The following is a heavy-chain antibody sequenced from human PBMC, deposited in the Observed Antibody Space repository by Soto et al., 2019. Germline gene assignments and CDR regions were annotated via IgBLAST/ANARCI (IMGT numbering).Heavy chain of an antibody. Sequence: EVQLLESGGALVQPGGSLRLACAASGFTFNNFAMSWVRQAPGKGLEWVSGISASGTFTYYAASVKGRFTISRDNRENTLSLHIDNLRGEETASYYCVRDGSRWYYCDCWGPGTLVTVSS. V-gene: IGHV3-23*01. CDR1: GFTFNNFA. J-gene: IGHJ4*02. CDR3: VRDGSRWYYCDC. D-gene: IGHD6-19*01. CDR2: ISASGTFT.